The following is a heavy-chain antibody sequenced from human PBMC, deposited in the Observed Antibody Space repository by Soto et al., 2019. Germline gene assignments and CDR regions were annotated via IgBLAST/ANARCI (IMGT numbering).Heavy chain of an antibody. Sequence: ASVKVSCKASGYTFTSYGISWVRQAPGQGLEWMGWISAYNGNTNYAQKLQGRVTMTTDTSTSTAYVELRSLRSDDTAVYYCARPSWNDLHNWFDPWGQGTLVTVSS. D-gene: IGHD1-1*01. J-gene: IGHJ5*02. CDR2: ISAYNGNT. V-gene: IGHV1-18*01. CDR3: ARPSWNDLHNWFDP. CDR1: GYTFTSYG.